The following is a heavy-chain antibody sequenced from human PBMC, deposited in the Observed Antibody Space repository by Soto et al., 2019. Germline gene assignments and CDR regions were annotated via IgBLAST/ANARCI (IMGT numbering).Heavy chain of an antibody. Sequence: QVQLVQGGAEVTKPGASVKVSCKASGYTFTSYDINWVRQATGQGLEWMGWMSPNSGATGYAQKFQGRVTMTRDTSISTVYMELSNLRSEDTAIYYCARGVDNGVDVWGQGSTVTVSS. CDR2: MSPNSGAT. J-gene: IGHJ6*02. D-gene: IGHD2-8*01. V-gene: IGHV1-8*01. CDR1: GYTFTSYD. CDR3: ARGVDNGVDV.